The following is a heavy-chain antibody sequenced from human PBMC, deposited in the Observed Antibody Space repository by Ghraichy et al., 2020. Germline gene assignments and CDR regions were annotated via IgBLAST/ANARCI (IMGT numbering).Heavy chain of an antibody. CDR2: IYYSGST. CDR1: GGSISSYY. Sequence: SETLSLTCTVSGGSISSYYWSWIRQPPGKGLEWIGYIYYSGSTNYNPSLKSRVTISVDTSKNQFSLKLSSVTAADTAVYYCARRSGLVTTGMEREELDYWGQGTLVTVSS. V-gene: IGHV4-59*08. J-gene: IGHJ4*02. CDR3: ARRSGLVTTGMEREELDY. D-gene: IGHD4-11*01.